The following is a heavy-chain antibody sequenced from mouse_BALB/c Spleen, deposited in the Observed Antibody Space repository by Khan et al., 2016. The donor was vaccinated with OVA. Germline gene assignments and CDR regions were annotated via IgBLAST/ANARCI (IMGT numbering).Heavy chain of an antibody. CDR1: GFSLTGYG. D-gene: IGHD2-10*01. Sequence: QVQLKESGPGLVAPSQSLSITCTVSGFSLTGYGVNWVRQPPRKGLEWLGMIWGDGSTDYNSALKSRLSISKDNSKSQVFLKMNSLQTDDTARYYCARAYYGNYREAMDYWGQGTSVTVAS. CDR3: ARAYYGNYREAMDY. J-gene: IGHJ4*01. CDR2: IWGDGST. V-gene: IGHV2-6-7*01.